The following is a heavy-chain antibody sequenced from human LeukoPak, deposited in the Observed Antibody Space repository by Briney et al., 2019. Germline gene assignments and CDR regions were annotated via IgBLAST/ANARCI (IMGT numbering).Heavy chain of an antibody. J-gene: IGHJ4*02. CDR2: ISGSGGST. V-gene: IGHV3-23*01. Sequence: GGSLRLSCAASGFTFSSYAMSWVRQAPGKGLEWVSAISGSGGSTYYADSVKGRFTISRDNSKNTLYLQMNSLRAEDTAVYYCAKYLGRELRITKVRGVRACFDYWGQGTLVTVSS. CDR1: GFTFSSYA. D-gene: IGHD3-10*01. CDR3: AKYLGRELRITKVRGVRACFDY.